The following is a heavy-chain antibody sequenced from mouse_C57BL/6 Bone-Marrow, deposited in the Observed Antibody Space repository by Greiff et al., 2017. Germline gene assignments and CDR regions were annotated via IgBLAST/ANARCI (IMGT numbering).Heavy chain of an antibody. CDR1: GYTFTSYG. CDR3: ARERTMVTTGCHYFDY. CDR2: IYPRSGNT. V-gene: IGHV1-81*01. J-gene: IGHJ2*01. D-gene: IGHD2-2*01. Sequence: QVQLQQSGAELARPGASVKLSCKASGYTFTSYGISWVKQRTGQGLEWIGEIYPRSGNTYYNEKFKGKATLTADKYSSTAYMELRSLTSEDSAVYFCARERTMVTTGCHYFDYWGQGTTLTGSS.